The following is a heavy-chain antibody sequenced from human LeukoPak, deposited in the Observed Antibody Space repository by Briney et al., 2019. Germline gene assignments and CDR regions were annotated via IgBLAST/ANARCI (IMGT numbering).Heavy chain of an antibody. D-gene: IGHD1-14*01. J-gene: IGHJ5*02. Sequence: SGPTLVKPTQTLTLTCSFSGFSLRNGEAGVAWIRQPPGKALEWLALIYWNDDRRYNPSLRSRLTITKDSSKNQVVLTMTNKDPGHPGTFFCANTRCKFNPTWETTNHFDPGPRETRVPVP. CDR3: ANTRCKFNPTWETTNHFDP. V-gene: IGHV2-5*01. CDR1: GFSLRNGEAG. CDR2: IYWNDDR.